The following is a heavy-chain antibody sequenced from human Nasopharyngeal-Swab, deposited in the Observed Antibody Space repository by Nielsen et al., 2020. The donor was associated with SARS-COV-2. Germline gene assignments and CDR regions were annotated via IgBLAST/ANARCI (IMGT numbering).Heavy chain of an antibody. J-gene: IGHJ4*02. CDR2: INHSGST. V-gene: IGHV4-34*01. CDR3: ARDPGSGSFYFDY. Sequence: RQAPGKGLEWIGEINHSGSTNYNPSLKSRVTISVDTSKNQFSLKPSSVTAADTAVYYCARDPGSGSFYFDYWGQGTLVTVSS. D-gene: IGHD3-22*01.